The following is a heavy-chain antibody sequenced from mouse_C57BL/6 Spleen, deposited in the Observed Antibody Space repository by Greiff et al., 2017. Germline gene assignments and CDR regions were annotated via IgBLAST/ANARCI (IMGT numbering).Heavy chain of an antibody. J-gene: IGHJ3*01. Sequence: QVQLQQPGAELVRPGTSVKLSCKASGYTFTSYWMHWVKQRPGQGLEWIGVIDPSDSYTNYNQKFKGKATLSVDTSSSTAYMQLRSLTSEDSAVYYGAKDGPWGQGTLVTVSA. CDR1: GYTFTSYW. V-gene: IGHV1-59*01. CDR3: AKDGP. CDR2: IDPSDSYT. D-gene: IGHD2-3*01.